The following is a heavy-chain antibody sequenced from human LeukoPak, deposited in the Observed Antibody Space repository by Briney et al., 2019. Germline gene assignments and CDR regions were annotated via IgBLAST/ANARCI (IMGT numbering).Heavy chain of an antibody. J-gene: IGHJ4*02. Sequence: SETLSLTCTVSGGSISSYYWSWIRQSPGKGLEWIGYIYYSGSTNYNPSLKSRVTISVDTSKNQFSLKLSSVTAADTAVYYCARVAGQLAYYFDYWGQGTLVTVSS. CDR2: IYYSGST. V-gene: IGHV4-59*01. CDR3: ARVAGQLAYYFDY. D-gene: IGHD6-6*01. CDR1: GGSISSYY.